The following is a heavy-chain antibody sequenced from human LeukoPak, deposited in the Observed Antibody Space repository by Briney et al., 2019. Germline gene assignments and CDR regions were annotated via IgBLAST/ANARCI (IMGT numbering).Heavy chain of an antibody. CDR3: ARDSCSGGSCYPPYYYYYGMDV. D-gene: IGHD2-15*01. J-gene: IGHJ6*02. CDR1: GFTFSSYN. V-gene: IGHV3-21*01. Sequence: GGSLRLSCAASGFTFSSYNMNWVRQAPGKGLEWVSSISGSRGYIYYADSMKGRFTISRDNAKNSMDLQMNSLRAEDTAVYYCARDSCSGGSCYPPYYYYYGMDVWGQGTTVTVSS. CDR2: ISGSRGYI.